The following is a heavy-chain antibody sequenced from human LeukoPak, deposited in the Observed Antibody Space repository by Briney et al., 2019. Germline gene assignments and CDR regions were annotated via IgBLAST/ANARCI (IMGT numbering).Heavy chain of an antibody. J-gene: IGHJ4*02. CDR1: GGSVSSGSYY. CDR2: IYYSGST. V-gene: IGHV4-61*01. Sequence: SETLSLTCTLSGGSVSSGSYYWSWIRHPPGKGLEWTGYIYYSGSTNYNPSLKSRVTISVDTSKNQFSLKLSSVTAADTAVYYCARDEGAVAGSLGYFDYWGQGTLVTVSS. D-gene: IGHD6-19*01. CDR3: ARDEGAVAGSLGYFDY.